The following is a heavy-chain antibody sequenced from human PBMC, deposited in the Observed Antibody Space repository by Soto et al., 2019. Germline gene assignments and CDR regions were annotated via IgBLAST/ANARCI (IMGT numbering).Heavy chain of an antibody. CDR1: GFTFTSYA. CDR2: ISGSGGST. Sequence: EVQLLESGGGLVQPGGSLRLSCAASGFTFTSYAMSWVRQAPGKGLEWVSAISGSGGSTYYADSVKGRFTISRDNSKNTLYLQMNSLRADDTAVYYCAKDRRGQWAPPAFDIWGQGTMVTVSS. J-gene: IGHJ3*02. CDR3: AKDRRGQWAPPAFDI. V-gene: IGHV3-23*01. D-gene: IGHD1-26*01.